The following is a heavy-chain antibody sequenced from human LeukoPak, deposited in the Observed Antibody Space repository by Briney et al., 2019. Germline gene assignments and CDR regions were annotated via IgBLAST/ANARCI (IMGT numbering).Heavy chain of an antibody. D-gene: IGHD4-17*01. J-gene: IGHJ4*02. Sequence: SETLSLTCAVYGGSFSGYYWSWIRQPPGKGLEWIGEINHSGSTNYNPSLKSRVTISVDTSKNQFSLKLSSVTAADTAVYYCARCSRSHYGDYWSCNQDYWGQGTLVTVSS. CDR1: GGSFSGYY. V-gene: IGHV4-34*01. CDR2: INHSGST. CDR3: ARCSRSHYGDYWSCNQDY.